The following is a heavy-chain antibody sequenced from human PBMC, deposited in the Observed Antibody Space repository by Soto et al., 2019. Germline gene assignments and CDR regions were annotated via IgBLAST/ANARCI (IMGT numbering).Heavy chain of an antibody. V-gene: IGHV4-34*01. CDR2: INHSGST. D-gene: IGHD1-26*01. Sequence: SETLSLTCAVYGGSFSGYYWSWIRQPPGKGLEWIGEINHSGSTNYNPSLKSRVTISVDTSKNQFSLKLSSVTAADTAVYYCARRSSAYYYYGMDVWGQGTTVTVSS. CDR1: GGSFSGYY. CDR3: ARRSSAYYYYGMDV. J-gene: IGHJ6*02.